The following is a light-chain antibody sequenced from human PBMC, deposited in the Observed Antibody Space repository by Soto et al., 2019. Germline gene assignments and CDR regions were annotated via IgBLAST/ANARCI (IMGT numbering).Light chain of an antibody. CDR3: QQYGSSLWT. V-gene: IGKV3-20*01. CDR2: DAS. CDR1: QSVSTY. Sequence: EIVFTQSPATLSLSPGARVPLSWRASQSVSTYLAWYQQKPGQAPRLLIYDASNRATGIPARFSGSGSGTDFTLTISRLEPEDFAVYYCQQYGSSLWTFGQGTKVDIK. J-gene: IGKJ1*01.